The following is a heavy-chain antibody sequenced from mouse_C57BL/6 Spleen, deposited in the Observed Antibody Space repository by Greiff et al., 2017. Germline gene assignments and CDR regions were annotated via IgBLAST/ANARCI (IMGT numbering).Heavy chain of an antibody. V-gene: IGHV1-80*01. CDR1: GYTFTSYW. CDR3: ASYTTGVAGGNAMDY. CDR2: IYPGGGDT. Sequence: QVQLQQSGAELVKPGASVKISCKASGYTFTSYWINWVKQRPGKGLEWIGQIYPGGGDTNYNGKFKGKATLTADTSSSTAYMQLSSLTSEDSAVYFCASYTTGVAGGNAMDYWGQGTSVTVSS. D-gene: IGHD1-1*01. J-gene: IGHJ4*01.